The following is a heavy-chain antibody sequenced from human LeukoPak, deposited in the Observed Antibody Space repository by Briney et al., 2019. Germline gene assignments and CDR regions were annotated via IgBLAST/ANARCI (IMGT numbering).Heavy chain of an antibody. D-gene: IGHD5-12*01. CDR1: GFTFSSYS. V-gene: IGHV3-21*01. J-gene: IGHJ4*02. Sequence: GGSLRLSCAASGFTFSSYSMNWVRQAPGKGLEWVSSISSSSSYIYYADSVKGRFTISRDNAKNSLYLQMNSLRAEDTAVYHCARWDIVAPCDYWGQGTLVTVSS. CDR3: ARWDIVAPCDY. CDR2: ISSSSSYI.